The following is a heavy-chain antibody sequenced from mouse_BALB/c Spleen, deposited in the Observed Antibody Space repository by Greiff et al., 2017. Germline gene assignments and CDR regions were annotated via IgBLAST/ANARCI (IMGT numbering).Heavy chain of an antibody. D-gene: IGHD4-1*01. Sequence: EVKLMESGGGLVQPGGSLRLSCATSGFTFTDYYMSWVRQPPGKALEWLGFIRNKANGYTTEYSASVKGRFTISRDNSQSILYLQMNTLRAEDRATYYYSRGAGTYHYAMDYWGQGTSVTVSS. V-gene: IGHV7-3*02. J-gene: IGHJ4*01. CDR1: GFTFTDYY. CDR3: SRGAGTYHYAMDY. CDR2: IRNKANGYTT.